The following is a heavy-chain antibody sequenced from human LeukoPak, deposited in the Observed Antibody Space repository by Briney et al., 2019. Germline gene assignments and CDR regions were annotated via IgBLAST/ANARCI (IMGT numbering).Heavy chain of an antibody. Sequence: GGSLRLSCAASGFTFSNAWMSWVRQAPGKGLEWVAVVWYDGSNKYYADSVKGRFTISRDNSKNMLYLQMNSLRAEDTAVYYCARDPSLRVTLDYWGQGTLVTVSS. CDR1: GFTFSNAW. CDR3: ARDPSLRVTLDY. D-gene: IGHD4-11*01. J-gene: IGHJ4*02. CDR2: VWYDGSNK. V-gene: IGHV3-33*08.